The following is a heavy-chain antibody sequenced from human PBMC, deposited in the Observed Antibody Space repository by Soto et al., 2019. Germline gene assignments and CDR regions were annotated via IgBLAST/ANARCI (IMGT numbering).Heavy chain of an antibody. V-gene: IGHV3-21*01. J-gene: IGHJ5*02. CDR2: ISSSSSYI. Sequence: GGSLRLSCAASGFTFSSYSMNWVRQAPGKGLEWVPSISSSSSYIYYADSVKGRFTISRDNAKNSLYLQMNSLRAEDTAGYYCASGSPGLTRGFDPWGQGTLVTVSS. CDR3: ASGSPGLTRGFDP. D-gene: IGHD7-27*01. CDR1: GFTFSSYS.